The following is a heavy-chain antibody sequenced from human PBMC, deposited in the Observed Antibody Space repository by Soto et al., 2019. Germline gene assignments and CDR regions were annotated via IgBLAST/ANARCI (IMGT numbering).Heavy chain of an antibody. J-gene: IGHJ3*02. V-gene: IGHV3-21*01. Sequence: PGGSLRLSCAASGFTFSSYSMNWVRQAPGKGLEWVSSISSSSSYIYYADSVKGRFTISRDNAKNSLYLQMNSLRAEDTAVYYCARDGVGLDAFDIWGQGTMVTVSS. CDR2: ISSSSSYI. CDR3: ARDGVGLDAFDI. CDR1: GFTFSSYS.